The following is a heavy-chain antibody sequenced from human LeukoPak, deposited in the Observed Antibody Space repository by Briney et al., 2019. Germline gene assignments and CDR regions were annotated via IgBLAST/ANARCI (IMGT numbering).Heavy chain of an antibody. J-gene: IGHJ4*02. D-gene: IGHD3-10*01. CDR2: ISDTGGST. CDR3: AKHLSTMIRGVDS. Sequence: PGGSLRLSCAASGFTFSSYAMSWVRQAPGKGLEWVSAISDTGGSTYYADSVKGRFTISRDNSKNTLYLQMNSLSAEDTAVHYCAKHLSTMIRGVDSWGQGTLLTVSS. V-gene: IGHV3-23*01. CDR1: GFTFSSYA.